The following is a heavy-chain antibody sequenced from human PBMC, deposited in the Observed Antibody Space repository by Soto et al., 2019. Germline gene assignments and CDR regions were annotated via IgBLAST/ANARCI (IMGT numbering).Heavy chain of an antibody. V-gene: IGHV3-23*01. J-gene: IGHJ6*02. CDR2: ISGSGGST. Sequence: PGGSLRLSCAASGCSCSSYAMSWVRQAPEKGLXXVSAISGSGGSTYYADSVKGRFTISRDNSKNTLYLQMNSLRAEDTAVYYCAKVPSWIQLWSPYYYYGMDVWGQGTTVTVSS. CDR3: AKVPSWIQLWSPYYYYGMDV. CDR1: GCSCSSYA. D-gene: IGHD5-18*01.